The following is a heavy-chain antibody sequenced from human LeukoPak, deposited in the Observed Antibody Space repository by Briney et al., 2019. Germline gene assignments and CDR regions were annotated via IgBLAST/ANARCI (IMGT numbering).Heavy chain of an antibody. D-gene: IGHD1-26*01. Sequence: GGSLRLSCAASGFTFSSYSMNWVRQAPGKGQEWVSYISSSSSTIYYADSVKGRFTISRDNAKNSLYLQMNSLRDEDTAVYYCARGRWESIVGATDLGYWGQGTLVTVSS. CDR3: ARGRWESIVGATDLGY. V-gene: IGHV3-48*02. CDR2: ISSSSSTI. CDR1: GFTFSSYS. J-gene: IGHJ4*02.